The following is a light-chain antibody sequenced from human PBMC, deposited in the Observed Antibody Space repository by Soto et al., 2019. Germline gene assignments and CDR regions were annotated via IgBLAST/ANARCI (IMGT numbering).Light chain of an antibody. CDR2: DAS. CDR1: QSVNKW. CDR3: QQYNSFPT. J-gene: IGKJ1*01. V-gene: IGKV1-5*01. Sequence: DIQITQSPPTLSSSFVDRVTITCRASQSVNKWLAWFQQKPGRAPRLLIYDASKLEAGVPSRFSGSGSETELSLTISSLQTDDFATYFCQQYNSFPTFGQGTKVDIK.